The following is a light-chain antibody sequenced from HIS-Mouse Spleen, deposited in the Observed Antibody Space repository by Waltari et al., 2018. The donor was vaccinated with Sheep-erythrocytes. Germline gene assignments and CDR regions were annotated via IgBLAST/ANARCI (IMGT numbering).Light chain of an antibody. CDR1: KLGDTY. V-gene: IGLV3-1*01. J-gene: IGLJ2*01. Sequence: SYELTQPPSVSVSPGQTASITCPGDKLGDTYACWYQQKPGLSPVLVIYQDSKRPSGIPERFSGSNSGNTATLTISGTQAMDEADYYCQAWDSSTAVFGGGTKLTVL. CDR2: QDS. CDR3: QAWDSSTAV.